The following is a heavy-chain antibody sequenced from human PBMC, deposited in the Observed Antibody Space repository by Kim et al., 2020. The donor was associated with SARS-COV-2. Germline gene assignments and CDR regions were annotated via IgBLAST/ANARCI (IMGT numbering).Heavy chain of an antibody. Sequence: ASVKVSCKASGYTFTSYAMNWVRQAPGQGLEWMGWINTNTGNPTYAQGFTGRFVFSLDTSVSTAYLQISSLKAEDTAVYYCARDPFWDHCGGGDCYPPGGWFDPWGQGTLVTVSS. CDR2: INTNTGNP. V-gene: IGHV7-4-1*02. CDR1: GYTFTSYA. J-gene: IGHJ5*02. CDR3: ARDPFWDHCGGGDCYPPGGWFDP. D-gene: IGHD2-21*01.